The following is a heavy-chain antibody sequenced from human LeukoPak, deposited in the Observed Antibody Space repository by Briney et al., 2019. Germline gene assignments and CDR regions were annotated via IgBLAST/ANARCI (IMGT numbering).Heavy chain of an antibody. J-gene: IGHJ6*02. Sequence: SETLSLTCTVSGGSISSYYWSWIRQPPGKGLEWIGYIYYSGSTNYNPSLKSRVTISVDTSKNQFSLKLCSVTAADTAVYYCASSPFRGSGYYYGMDVWGQGTTVTVSS. D-gene: IGHD3-10*01. CDR2: IYYSGST. V-gene: IGHV4-59*01. CDR1: GGSISSYY. CDR3: ASSPFRGSGYYYGMDV.